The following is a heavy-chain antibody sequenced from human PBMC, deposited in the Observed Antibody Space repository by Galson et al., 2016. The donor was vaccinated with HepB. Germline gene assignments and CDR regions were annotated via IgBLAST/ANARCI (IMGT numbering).Heavy chain of an antibody. CDR1: GFTFSSYA. CDR3: AKDLSGWSLAWFDP. CDR2: ISGGGSNT. J-gene: IGHJ5*02. Sequence: SLRLSCAASGFTFSSYAMTWVRQAPGKGLEWVSIISGGGSNTYYADSVKGRLTISRDNSRNTLLLQMNSLRADDTAIYYCAKDLSGWSLAWFDPWGQGTLVTVSS. V-gene: IGHV3-23*01. D-gene: IGHD6-19*01.